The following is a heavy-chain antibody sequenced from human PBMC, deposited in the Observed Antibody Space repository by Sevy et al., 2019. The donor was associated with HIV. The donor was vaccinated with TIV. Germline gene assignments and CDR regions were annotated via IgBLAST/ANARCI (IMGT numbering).Heavy chain of an antibody. CDR2: IYTSGST. V-gene: IGHV4-4*07. CDR3: AREELIQEQLGGTVLEFYYGMDV. Sequence: SETLSLTCTVSGGSISSYYWSWIRQPAGKGLEWMGRIYTSGSTNYNPSLKSRVTMSVDTSKNQFSLKLSTVTAADTAVYYCAREELIQEQLGGTVLEFYYGMDVWGQGTTVTVSS. CDR1: GGSISSYY. D-gene: IGHD6-13*01. J-gene: IGHJ6*02.